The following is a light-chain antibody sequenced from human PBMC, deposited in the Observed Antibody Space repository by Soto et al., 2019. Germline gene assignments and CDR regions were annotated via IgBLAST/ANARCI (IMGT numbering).Light chain of an antibody. CDR2: WAS. V-gene: IGKV4-1*01. CDR1: QSVLYSSNHENY. J-gene: IGKJ3*01. Sequence: DIVMTQSPDSLTVSLGERATINCKSSQSVLYSSNHENYLAWYQQKPGQPPKLLIHWASTRESGVPDRFSGSGSGTDFTLTISSLQAEDVAVYYCQQYYTTPFTFGPGTKVDIK. CDR3: QQYYTTPFT.